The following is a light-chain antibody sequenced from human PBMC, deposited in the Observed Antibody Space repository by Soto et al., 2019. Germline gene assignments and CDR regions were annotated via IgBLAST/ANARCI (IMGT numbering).Light chain of an antibody. CDR3: QSYDSSLSGWV. J-gene: IGLJ3*02. CDR1: SSNIGAGYD. Sequence: QSVLTQPPSVSGAPGQRVTISCTGSSSNIGAGYDVHWYQQLPGTAPKLLIQGNSNWPSGVPDRFSGSKSGTSASLAITGLQAEDEADYYCQSYDSSLSGWVFGGGTKVTVL. CDR2: GNS. V-gene: IGLV1-40*01.